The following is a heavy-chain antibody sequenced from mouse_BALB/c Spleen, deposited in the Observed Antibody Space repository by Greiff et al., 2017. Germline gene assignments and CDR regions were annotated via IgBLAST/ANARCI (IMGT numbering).Heavy chain of an antibody. CDR1: GYSITSGYY. D-gene: IGHD4-1*01. V-gene: IGHV3-6*02. CDR2: ISYDGSN. Sequence: DVKLQESGPGLVKPSQSLSLTCSVTGYSITSGYYWNWIRQFPGNKLEWMGYISYDGSNNYNPSLKNRISITRDTSKNQFFLKLNSVTTEDTATYYCASKLGFAYWGQGTLVTVSA. CDR3: ASKLGFAY. J-gene: IGHJ3*01.